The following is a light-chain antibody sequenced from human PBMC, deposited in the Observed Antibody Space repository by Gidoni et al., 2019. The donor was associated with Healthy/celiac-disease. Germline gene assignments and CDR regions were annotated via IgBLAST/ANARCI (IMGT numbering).Light chain of an antibody. CDR2: EVS. J-gene: IGLJ1*01. CDR1: SSDVGGYNY. V-gene: IGLV2-14*01. Sequence: QSALTQPASVSGSPGQSITISCTGTSSDVGGYNYVSWYQQHPFKAPKLMIYEVSNRPSGVSNRFSGSKSGNTASLTISGLQAEDEADYYCSSYTSSSLGVFGTGTKVTVL. CDR3: SSYTSSSLGV.